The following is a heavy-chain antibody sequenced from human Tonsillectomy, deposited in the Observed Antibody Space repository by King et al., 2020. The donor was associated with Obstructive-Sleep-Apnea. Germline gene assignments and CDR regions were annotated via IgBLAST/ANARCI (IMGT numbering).Heavy chain of an antibody. CDR2: ISSSSSTI. J-gene: IGHJ4*02. D-gene: IGHD3-22*01. CDR1: GCTFSSYS. Sequence: VQLVESGGGLVQPGGSLRLSCAASGCTFSSYSMNWVRQAPGKGLEWVSYISSSSSTIYYADSVKGRFTISRDNAKNSLYLQMNSLRAEDTAVYYCARDAEYYDSSGYNFDYWGQGTLVTVSS. CDR3: ARDAEYYDSSGYNFDY. V-gene: IGHV3-48*01.